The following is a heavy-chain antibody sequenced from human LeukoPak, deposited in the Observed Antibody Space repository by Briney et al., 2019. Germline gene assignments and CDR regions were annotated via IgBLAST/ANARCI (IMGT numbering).Heavy chain of an antibody. CDR2: IGDTT. Sequence: PGGSLRLSCAASGFTFSIYAMSWVRQAPGKGLEWVSAIGDTTYYADSVEDRFTISRDNSKNTLYLQMNSLRAEDAAIYYCAKAFAFVGANFFDYWGQGTLVTVSS. CDR1: GFTFSIYA. J-gene: IGHJ4*02. V-gene: IGHV3-23*01. CDR3: AKAFAFVGANFFDY. D-gene: IGHD1-26*01.